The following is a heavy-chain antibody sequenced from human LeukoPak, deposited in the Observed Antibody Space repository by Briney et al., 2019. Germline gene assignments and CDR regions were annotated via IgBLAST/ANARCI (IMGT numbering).Heavy chain of an antibody. D-gene: IGHD4-17*01. Sequence: KTSGTLSLTCTVSGGSISSYYWSWIRQPPGKGLEWIGYIYYSGSTNCNPSLKSRVTISVDTSKNQFSLKLSSVTAADTAVYYCARHSGYGDYLFDYWGQGTLATVSS. V-gene: IGHV4-59*08. CDR3: ARHSGYGDYLFDY. J-gene: IGHJ4*02. CDR2: IYYSGST. CDR1: GGSISSYY.